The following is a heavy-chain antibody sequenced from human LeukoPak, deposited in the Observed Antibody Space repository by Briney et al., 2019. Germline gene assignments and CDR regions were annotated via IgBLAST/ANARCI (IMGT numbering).Heavy chain of an antibody. CDR2: IIPIFGTA. V-gene: IGHV1-69*05. CDR1: GGTFSSYA. Sequence: SVKVSCKASGGTFSSYAISWVRQAPGQGLEWMGGIIPIFGTANYAQKFQGRVTITTDESTSTAYMELSSLRSEDTAVYYCASGSYLWGGMDVWGQGTTVTVSS. J-gene: IGHJ6*02. D-gene: IGHD1-26*01. CDR3: ASGSYLWGGMDV.